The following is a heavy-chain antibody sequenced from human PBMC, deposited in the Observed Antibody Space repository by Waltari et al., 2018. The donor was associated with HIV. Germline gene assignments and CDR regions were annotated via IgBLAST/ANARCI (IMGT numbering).Heavy chain of an antibody. CDR3: ASSKDIVVVDRLYYGMDV. Sequence: QVQLQQWGAGLLKPSETLSLTCAVYGGSFSGYYWSWIRQPPGKGLEWIGEINHSGSTNYNPSLKSRVTISVDTSKNQFSLKLSSVTAADTAVYYCASSKDIVVVDRLYYGMDVWGQGTTVTVSS. J-gene: IGHJ6*02. V-gene: IGHV4-34*01. CDR1: GGSFSGYY. D-gene: IGHD2-15*01. CDR2: INHSGST.